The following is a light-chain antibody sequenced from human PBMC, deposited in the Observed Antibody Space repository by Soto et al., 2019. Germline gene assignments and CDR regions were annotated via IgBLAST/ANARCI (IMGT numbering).Light chain of an antibody. Sequence: EIVLTQSPGTLSLSPGERATLSCRASQSVSGSYLAWYQQKPGQAPRLLIYAASSRATGIPDRFSGSGSGTDFTLTVSRLEPEDFAVYYCQQYGSWTFGQGTKVDIK. CDR3: QQYGSWT. CDR1: QSVSGSY. J-gene: IGKJ1*01. CDR2: AAS. V-gene: IGKV3-20*01.